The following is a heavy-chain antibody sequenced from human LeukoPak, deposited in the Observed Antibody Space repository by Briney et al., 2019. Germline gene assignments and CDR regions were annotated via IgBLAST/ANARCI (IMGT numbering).Heavy chain of an antibody. CDR3: AAGGVVPAAAKNYYYYGMDV. CDR2: INPNSGGT. CDR1: GYTFTSYD. Sequence: APVKVSCKASGYTFTSYDINWVRQATGQGLEWMGWINPNSGGTNYAQKFQGRVTMTRDTSISTAYMELSRLRSDDTAVYYCAAGGVVPAAAKNYYYYGMDVWGQGTTVTVSS. J-gene: IGHJ6*02. D-gene: IGHD2-2*01. V-gene: IGHV1-2*02.